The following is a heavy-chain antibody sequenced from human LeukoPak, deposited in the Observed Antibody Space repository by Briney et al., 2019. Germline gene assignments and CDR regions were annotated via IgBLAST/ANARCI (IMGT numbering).Heavy chain of an antibody. D-gene: IGHD3-9*01. J-gene: IGHJ3*01. CDR1: GASISSGDINSGDYA. V-gene: IGHV4-30-2*01. Sequence: SQTLSLTCAVSGASISSGDINSGDYAWSWIRQPPGKGLEWIGHIYRDGSTFYNPSLKSRVTMSVDRSKNHFSLKLSSVTAADTAVYYCARYDILPGAHHGFDLWGHGTRVTVSS. CDR2: IYRDGST. CDR3: ARYDILPGAHHGFDL.